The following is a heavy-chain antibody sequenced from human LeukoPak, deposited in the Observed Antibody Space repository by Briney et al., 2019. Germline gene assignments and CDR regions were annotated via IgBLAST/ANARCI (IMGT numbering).Heavy chain of an antibody. CDR2: ISGSGHYT. V-gene: IGHV3-23*01. J-gene: IGHJ3*01. CDR1: GFSFDTFA. Sequence: GGSLRLSCAASGFSFDTFAMTWVRLAPGKGLEWVSAISGSGHYTYYADSVKGRFTISRDNSKNTLSLQMNNLRVEDTALYWCAKDREGRAVADAFDVWGRGTMVTVSS. CDR3: AKDREGRAVADAFDV. D-gene: IGHD6-19*01.